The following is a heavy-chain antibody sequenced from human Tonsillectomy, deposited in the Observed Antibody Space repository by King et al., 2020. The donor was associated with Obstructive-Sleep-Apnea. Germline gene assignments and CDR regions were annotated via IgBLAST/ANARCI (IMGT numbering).Heavy chain of an antibody. J-gene: IGHJ4*02. CDR2: INPDGTEK. CDR3: ARVVAGIPDY. D-gene: IGHD6-19*01. V-gene: IGHV3-7*03. CDR1: GFTYSDYW. Sequence: VQLVESGGGLVQPGGSLRLSCEVSGFTYSDYWMNWVRQAPGKGLEWVANINPDGTEKYYVDSVKGRFTISRDNAKDSLYLQMNSLRVDDTALSYCARVVAGIPDYWGQGTLVTVSS.